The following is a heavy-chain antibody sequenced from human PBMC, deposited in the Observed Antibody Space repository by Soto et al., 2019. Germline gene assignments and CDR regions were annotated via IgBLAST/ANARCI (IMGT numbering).Heavy chain of an antibody. J-gene: IGHJ4*02. CDR1: GFTFSNYD. CDR3: ATGGGYCSSSRCYAGFDN. V-gene: IGHV3-23*01. Sequence: EVQLLESGGGFVQPGGSLRLSCAASGFTFSNYDMSWVRQAPGKGLEWVSAISGSGSSTYYAASVKGRFTISRDNSKNTLYLQTNSLRAEDTAVYYCATGGGYCSSSRCYAGFDNWGQGTLVTVSS. D-gene: IGHD2-2*01. CDR2: ISGSGSST.